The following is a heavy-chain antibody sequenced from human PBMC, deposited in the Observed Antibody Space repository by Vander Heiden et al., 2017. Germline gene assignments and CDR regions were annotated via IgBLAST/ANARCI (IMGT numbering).Heavy chain of an antibody. CDR3: AHRHSSGWSNHYYYYGMDV. CDR2: IYWNDDK. D-gene: IGHD6-19*01. V-gene: IGHV2-5*01. CDR1: GFSLSTSGVG. Sequence: QITLKESGPTLVKPTQTLTLTCTFSGFSLSTSGVGVGWIRQPPGKALEWLALIYWNDDKRYSPSLKSRLTITKDTSKNQVVLTMTNMDPVDTATYYCAHRHSSGWSNHYYYYGMDVWGQGTTVTVSS. J-gene: IGHJ6*02.